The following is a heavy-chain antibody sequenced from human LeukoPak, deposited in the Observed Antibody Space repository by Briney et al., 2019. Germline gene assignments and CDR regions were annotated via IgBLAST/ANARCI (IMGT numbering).Heavy chain of an antibody. CDR3: ARDFDGMDSSGYYY. CDR2: ISAYNGNT. V-gene: IGHV1-18*01. Sequence: ASVKLSCKASGYTFTSYGISWVRQAPGQGREWMGWISAYNGNTNYAQKLQGRVTMPTDTSTSTAYMELRSLRSDDTAVYYCARDFDGMDSSGYYYWGQGTLVTVSS. J-gene: IGHJ4*02. D-gene: IGHD3-22*01. CDR1: GYTFTSYG.